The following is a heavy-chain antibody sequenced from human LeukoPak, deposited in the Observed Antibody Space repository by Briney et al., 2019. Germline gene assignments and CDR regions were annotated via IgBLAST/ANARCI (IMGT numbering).Heavy chain of an antibody. V-gene: IGHV1-46*01. Sequence: ASVKVSCKASGYTLTDYYMHWVRQAPGQGLEWMGIINPSGGSTSYAQKFQGRVTMTRDTSTSTVYMELSSLRSEDTAVYYCARDSGYSYGSPYYFDYWGQGTLVTVSS. D-gene: IGHD5-18*01. J-gene: IGHJ4*02. CDR2: INPSGGST. CDR1: GYTLTDYY. CDR3: ARDSGYSYGSPYYFDY.